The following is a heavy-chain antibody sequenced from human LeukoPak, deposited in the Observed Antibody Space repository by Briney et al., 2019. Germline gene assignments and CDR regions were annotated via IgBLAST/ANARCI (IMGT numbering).Heavy chain of an antibody. CDR1: GFTFDDYG. CDR3: ARVYYDIWTGYYPGGSYYYMDV. D-gene: IGHD3-9*01. J-gene: IGHJ6*03. Sequence: PGGSLRLSCAASGFTFDDYGMSWFRQAPGKGLELVSCINWNGGSIGYADCVKGRFTISRDNAKNSLYLQMNSLRAEDTALYYCARVYYDIWTGYYPGGSYYYMDVWGKGTTVTVSS. CDR2: INWNGGSI. V-gene: IGHV3-20*04.